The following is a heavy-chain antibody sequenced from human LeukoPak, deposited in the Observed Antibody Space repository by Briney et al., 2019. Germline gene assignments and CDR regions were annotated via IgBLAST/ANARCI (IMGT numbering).Heavy chain of an antibody. Sequence: SQTLSLTCTVSGGSISSGGYYWSWIRQHPGKGLEWIGYIYYSGSTYYNPSLKSRVTISVDASKNQFSLKLSSVTAADTAVYYCARPILLWFGENHSDAFDIWGQGTMVTVSS. J-gene: IGHJ3*02. CDR1: GGSISSGGYY. CDR3: ARPILLWFGENHSDAFDI. CDR2: IYYSGST. D-gene: IGHD3-10*01. V-gene: IGHV4-31*03.